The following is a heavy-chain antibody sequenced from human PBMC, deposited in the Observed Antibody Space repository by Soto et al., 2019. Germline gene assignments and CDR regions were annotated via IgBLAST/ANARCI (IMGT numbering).Heavy chain of an antibody. V-gene: IGHV1-69*12. D-gene: IGHD3-22*01. Sequence: QVQLVQSGAEVKKPGSSVKVSCKASGGTFSSYAISWVRQAPGQGLEWMGGIIPIFGTANYAQKFQGRVTITADESTSTAYMELSSLRSEDTAVYYCAREENYYDSSGYYIRYYFDYWGQGTLVTVSS. CDR1: GGTFSSYA. J-gene: IGHJ4*02. CDR3: AREENYYDSSGYYIRYYFDY. CDR2: IIPIFGTA.